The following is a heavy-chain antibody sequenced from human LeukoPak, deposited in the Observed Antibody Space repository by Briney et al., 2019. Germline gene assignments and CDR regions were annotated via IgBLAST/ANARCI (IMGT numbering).Heavy chain of an antibody. CDR1: RFTFSNYN. J-gene: IGHJ3*02. V-gene: IGHV3-48*01. Sequence: GGSLRLSCAASRFTFSNYNMNWVRQAPGKGLEWVSYISSGSSTIYYADSVKGRLTISRDNAKNSLYLQMNSLRAEDTAVYYCARDPPDLDAFDIWGQGTMVTVSS. D-gene: IGHD3-3*01. CDR3: ARDPPDLDAFDI. CDR2: ISSGSSTI.